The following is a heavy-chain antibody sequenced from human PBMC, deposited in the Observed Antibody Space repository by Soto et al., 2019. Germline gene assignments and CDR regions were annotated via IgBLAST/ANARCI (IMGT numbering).Heavy chain of an antibody. D-gene: IGHD6-13*01. Sequence: EVQLVESGGGLVKPGGSLRFSCAASGLTFSSYSMNWVRQAPGKGLEWVSSISSSSSYIYYADSVKGRFTIYRDNAKDSLYLQMNSLRAEDTEVYYCAKWIAAATYYLDYWGQGTIVTVSS. J-gene: IGHJ4*02. CDR3: AKWIAAATYYLDY. CDR2: ISSSSSYI. V-gene: IGHV3-21*01. CDR1: GLTFSSYS.